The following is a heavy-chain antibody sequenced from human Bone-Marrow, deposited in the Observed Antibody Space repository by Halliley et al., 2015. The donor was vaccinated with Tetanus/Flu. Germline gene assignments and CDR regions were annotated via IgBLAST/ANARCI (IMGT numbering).Heavy chain of an antibody. Sequence: GRVWVVHIMRVRTTPDYVDSVKGRFTISRDNPKVSLLLQMNRLKVEDTALYFCARARDGINPRDWGQGTLVTVSS. J-gene: IGHJ4*02. CDR3: ARARDGINPRD. CDR2: IMRVRTTP. V-gene: IGHV3-74*01. D-gene: IGHD3-10*01.